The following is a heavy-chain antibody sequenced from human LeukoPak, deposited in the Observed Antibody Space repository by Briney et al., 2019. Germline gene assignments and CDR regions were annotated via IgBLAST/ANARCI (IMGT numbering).Heavy chain of an antibody. Sequence: GASVTVSCKASGYTFTSYYMHWVRQAPGQGLEWMGWISAYNGNTNYAQKLQGRVTMTTDTSTSTAYMELRSLRSDDTAVYYCARDFSSGWPNFDYWGQGTLVTVSS. CDR3: ARDFSSGWPNFDY. D-gene: IGHD3-3*01. CDR2: ISAYNGNT. J-gene: IGHJ4*02. V-gene: IGHV1-18*04. CDR1: GYTFTSYY.